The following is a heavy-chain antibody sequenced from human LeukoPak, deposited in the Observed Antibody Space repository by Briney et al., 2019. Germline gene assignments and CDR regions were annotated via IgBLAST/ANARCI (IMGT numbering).Heavy chain of an antibody. D-gene: IGHD4-11*01. CDR2: IKEDGSEK. CDR3: ARVPTGAVAGVFLMDV. Sequence: GGSLRLSCAGSGFMFSNYWMTWVRQAPGKGLEWVANIKEDGSEKYYVDSMKGRFTISRDNAKNSLYLQMNSLRAEDTAVYYCARVPTGAVAGVFLMDVWGKGTTVTVSS. J-gene: IGHJ6*04. CDR1: GFMFSNYW. V-gene: IGHV3-7*01.